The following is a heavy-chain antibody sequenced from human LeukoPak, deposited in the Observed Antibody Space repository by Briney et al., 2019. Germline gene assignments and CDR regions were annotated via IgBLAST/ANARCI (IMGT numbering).Heavy chain of an antibody. CDR3: AKVIAYSFYYDSSGLRDY. J-gene: IGHJ4*02. CDR2: IKQDRSEK. D-gene: IGHD3-22*01. CDR1: GFTFSNYV. Sequence: PGGSLRLSCAASGFTFSNYVIHWVRQAPGKGLELVANIKQDRSEKYYVDSVKGRFTISRDNAKNSLYLQMNSLRAEDTAIYYCAKVIAYSFYYDSSGLRDYWGQGTLVTVSS. V-gene: IGHV3-7*03.